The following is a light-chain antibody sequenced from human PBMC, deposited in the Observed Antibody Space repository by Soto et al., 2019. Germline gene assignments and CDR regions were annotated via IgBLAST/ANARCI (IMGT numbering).Light chain of an antibody. V-gene: IGLV2-11*01. CDR3: CSYAGGPEV. CDR2: GVS. J-gene: IGLJ1*01. CDR1: SSDVGGYKY. Sequence: QSVLTQPRSVSGSPGQSVTISCTGTSSDVGGYKYVSWYQQKPGKAPKLIIYGVSRWPSGVPNRFSGSKSGNRASPTISGLQAEDEGDYYCCSYAGGPEVFGTGTKVTV.